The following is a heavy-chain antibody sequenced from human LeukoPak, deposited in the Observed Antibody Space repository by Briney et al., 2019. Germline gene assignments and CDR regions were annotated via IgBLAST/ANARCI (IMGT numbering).Heavy chain of an antibody. Sequence: ASVKVSCKASGYIFTSYDINWVRQATGQRLEWLGWMSPNSGNTGYAQNFQGRVTMTRSTALSTAYMELSSLKSDDTAVYYCTRGPPNWGYDFWGQGTLVTVSS. CDR2: MSPNSGNT. D-gene: IGHD3/OR15-3a*01. CDR3: TRGPPNWGYDF. V-gene: IGHV1-8*01. CDR1: GYIFTSYD. J-gene: IGHJ4*02.